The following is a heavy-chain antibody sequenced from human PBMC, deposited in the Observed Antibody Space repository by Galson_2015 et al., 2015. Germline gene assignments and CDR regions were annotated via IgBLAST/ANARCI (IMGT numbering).Heavy chain of an antibody. CDR3: AKGGYCTSTDCEGSRFDS. CDR1: GFDFSAYS. CDR2: ISAGSSKK. J-gene: IGHJ5*01. Sequence: SLRLSCAASGFDFSAYSMNWVRQAPGKGLQWVAYISAGSSKKYYADSVKGRFTVSRDNAWDSLYLQMNSLRDEDTAVYFCAKGGYCTSTDCEGSRFDSWGQGTLVTVSS. D-gene: IGHD2-2*01. V-gene: IGHV3-48*02.